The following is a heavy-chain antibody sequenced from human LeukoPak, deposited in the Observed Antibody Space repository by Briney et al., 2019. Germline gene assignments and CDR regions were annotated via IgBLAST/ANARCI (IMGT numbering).Heavy chain of an antibody. CDR3: ARDWEARYYFDY. Sequence: GGSLRLSCAASGFTFSSYGMHWVRQAPGKGLEWVAVIWYDGSNKYYADSVKGRFTISRDNSKNTLYLQMNSLRAEDTAVYYCARDWEARYYFDYWGQGTLVTVSS. J-gene: IGHJ4*02. D-gene: IGHD6-6*01. CDR2: IWYDGSNK. V-gene: IGHV3-33*01. CDR1: GFTFSSYG.